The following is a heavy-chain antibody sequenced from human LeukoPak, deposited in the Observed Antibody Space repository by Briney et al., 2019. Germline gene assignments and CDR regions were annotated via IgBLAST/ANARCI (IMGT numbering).Heavy chain of an antibody. CDR1: GYTFTGYY. Sequence: ASVKVSCKASGYTFTGYYMHWVRQAPGQGLEWMGWINPNSGGTNYAQKFQGRVTMTRDTSTSAAYMELSRLRSDDTAVYYCARRQYYYDSSGYFNDAFDIWGQGTMVTVSS. D-gene: IGHD3-22*01. CDR2: INPNSGGT. J-gene: IGHJ3*02. V-gene: IGHV1-2*02. CDR3: ARRQYYYDSSGYFNDAFDI.